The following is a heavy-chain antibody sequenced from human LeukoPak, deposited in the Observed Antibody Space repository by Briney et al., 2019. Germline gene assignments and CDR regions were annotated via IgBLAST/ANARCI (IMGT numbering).Heavy chain of an antibody. Sequence: ASVKVSCKASGYTFTSYGISWVRQAPGQGLEWMGWISAYNGNTNYAQKLQGRVTMTTDTSTSTAYMELRSLRSDDTAVYYCARARRGSGWLSWFDPWGQGTLVTVSS. CDR3: ARARRGSGWLSWFDP. J-gene: IGHJ5*02. CDR2: ISAYNGNT. CDR1: GYTFTSYG. D-gene: IGHD6-19*01. V-gene: IGHV1-18*01.